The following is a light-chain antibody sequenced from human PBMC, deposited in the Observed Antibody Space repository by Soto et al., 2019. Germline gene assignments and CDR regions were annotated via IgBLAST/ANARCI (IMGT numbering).Light chain of an antibody. CDR2: GAS. J-gene: IGKJ2*01. Sequence: EIVLTQSPGTLSLSPGERATLSCRASPSVSSTYLAWYQPKPGQAPRLLIYGASSRATAILDRFRGSGSGTDFKLTISRLEPDDFAVYYCQRDYISQFPFGQGTKLEIK. CDR3: QRDYISQFP. CDR1: PSVSSTY. V-gene: IGKV3-20*01.